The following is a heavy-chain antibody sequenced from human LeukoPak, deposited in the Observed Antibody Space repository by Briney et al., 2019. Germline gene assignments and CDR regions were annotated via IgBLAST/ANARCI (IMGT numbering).Heavy chain of an antibody. CDR3: AKDLKYCSGGSCHTGFPRPDY. D-gene: IGHD2-15*01. Sequence: PGGSLRLSCTPSGFTFSSYAMSWVRQAPGKGLEWVSAISGSGDSTFYADSVKGRFTISRDNSKNTLYLQMNSLRAEDTAVYYCAKDLKYCSGGSCHTGFPRPDYWGQGTLVTVSS. CDR1: GFTFSSYA. CDR2: ISGSGDST. V-gene: IGHV3-23*01. J-gene: IGHJ4*02.